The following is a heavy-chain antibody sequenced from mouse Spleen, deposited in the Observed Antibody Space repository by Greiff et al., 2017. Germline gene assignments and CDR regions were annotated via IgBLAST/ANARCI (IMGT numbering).Heavy chain of an antibody. CDR1: GYTFTDYE. Sequence: QVQLKQSGAELVRPGASVTLSCKASGYTFTDYEMHWVKQTPVHGLEWIGAIDPETGGTAYNQKFKGKAILTADKSSSTAYMELRSLTSEDSAVYYCTRADRGYGNYVHFDYWGQGTTLTVSS. V-gene: IGHV1-15*01. CDR2: IDPETGGT. J-gene: IGHJ2*01. D-gene: IGHD2-1*01. CDR3: TRADRGYGNYVHFDY.